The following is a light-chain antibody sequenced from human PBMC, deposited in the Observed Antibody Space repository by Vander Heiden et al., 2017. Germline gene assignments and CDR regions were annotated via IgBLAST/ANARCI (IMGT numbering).Light chain of an antibody. CDR3: QRYGTSPT. Sequence: EIALTQSPGTLSLSPGARAPLSPRASQSVSGSFLAWYQQKPGQAPRLLIYGASSRATGIPDRFSGSGSGTGFTLTISRLEPEDFAVYYCQRYGTSPTFGQGTRLEIK. V-gene: IGKV3-20*01. J-gene: IGKJ5*01. CDR2: GAS. CDR1: QSVSGSF.